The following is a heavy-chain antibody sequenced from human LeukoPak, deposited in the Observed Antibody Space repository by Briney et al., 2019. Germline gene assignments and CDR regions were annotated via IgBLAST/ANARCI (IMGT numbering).Heavy chain of an antibody. CDR3: STEGRVAGTQHPFDY. V-gene: IGHV3-15*07. D-gene: IGHD6-19*01. J-gene: IGHJ4*02. CDR1: GFTFGDAW. CDR2: IKSKTDGGTT. Sequence: GGSLRLSCAASGFTFGDAWMNWVRQAPGKGLEWVGRIKSKTDGGTTGFAASVKGRFTISRDDSTNTVYLQMNSLGTGDTAVYYCSTEGRVAGTQHPFDYWGRGTLVTVSS.